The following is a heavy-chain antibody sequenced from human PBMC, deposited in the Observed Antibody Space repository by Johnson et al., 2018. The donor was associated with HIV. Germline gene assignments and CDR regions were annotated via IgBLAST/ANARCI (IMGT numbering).Heavy chain of an antibody. Sequence: QVQLVESGGGLVQPGGSLRLSCAASGFTFSDYYMSWIRQAPGKGLEWVSYISSSGSTIYYADSVKGRVTISRDTANNSLYLQMNSLRAEGTAVDYCGRGGSSRNPAFDIWGQGTMVTVSS. CDR3: GRGGSSRNPAFDI. D-gene: IGHD1-26*01. V-gene: IGHV3-11*04. CDR2: ISSSGSTI. CDR1: GFTFSDYY. J-gene: IGHJ3*02.